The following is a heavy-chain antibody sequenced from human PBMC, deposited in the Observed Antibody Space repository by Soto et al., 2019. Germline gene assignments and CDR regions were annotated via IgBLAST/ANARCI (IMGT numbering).Heavy chain of an antibody. J-gene: IGHJ4*02. CDR1: GFTFSSYA. CDR2: IRNNGDTA. CDR3: AKSRVFIGAIVTLLDS. Sequence: EVQLLESGGGLVQPGGSLTLSCATSGFTFSSYAMVWVRQAAEKGLEWVASIRNNGDTAYYADSVKGRFTISRGNSENTLYLQMNGLSADDTALYFCAKSRVFIGAIVTLLDSWGQGTQVTVSS. V-gene: IGHV3-23*01. D-gene: IGHD3-16*02.